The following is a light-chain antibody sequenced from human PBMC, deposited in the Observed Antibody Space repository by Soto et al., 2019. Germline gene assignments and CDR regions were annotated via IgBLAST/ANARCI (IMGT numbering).Light chain of an antibody. CDR1: QDISNY. Sequence: DIQMTQSPSSLSASVGERVTITCQASQDISNYLNWYQQKPGKAPKLLIYDASKLETGVPSRFSGSGSGTDFTFTISSLQPEDIATYYCQQYDNLPLPFGGGTKVEIK. V-gene: IGKV1-33*01. CDR2: DAS. CDR3: QQYDNLPLP. J-gene: IGKJ4*01.